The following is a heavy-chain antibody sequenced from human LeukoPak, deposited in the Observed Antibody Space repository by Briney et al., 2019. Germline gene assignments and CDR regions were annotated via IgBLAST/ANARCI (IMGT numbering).Heavy chain of an antibody. CDR2: ISSSSSTI. D-gene: IGHD3-22*01. V-gene: IGHV3-48*01. J-gene: IGHJ4*02. CDR3: ASLGFSSGYPFDY. CDR1: GFTFSSYS. Sequence: GGSLRLSCAASGFTFSSYSMNWVRQAPGKGLEWVSYISSSSSTIYYADSVKGRFTISRDNAKNSLYLQMNSLRAEDTAVYYCASLGFSSGYPFDYWGQGTLVTVSS.